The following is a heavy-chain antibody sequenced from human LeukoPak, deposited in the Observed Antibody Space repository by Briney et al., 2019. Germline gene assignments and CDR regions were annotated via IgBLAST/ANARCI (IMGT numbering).Heavy chain of an antibody. V-gene: IGHV5-10-1*01. D-gene: IGHD3-10*01. CDR1: GYSFTSYW. CDR2: TNPSDSYT. J-gene: IGHJ6*04. Sequence: GESLKISCKGSGYSFTSYWISWVRQMPGKGLEWRGRTNPSDSYTNYSPSSQGHVTISADKSISTAYLQWSSLKASDTAMYYCARHLWFGETRLNYYYGMDVWGKGTTVTVSS. CDR3: ARHLWFGETRLNYYYGMDV.